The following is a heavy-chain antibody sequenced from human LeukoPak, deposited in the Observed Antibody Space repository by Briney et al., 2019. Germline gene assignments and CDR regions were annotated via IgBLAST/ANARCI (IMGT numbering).Heavy chain of an antibody. J-gene: IGHJ4*02. CDR2: IYSAGTT. Sequence: PGGSLRLSCAASGFTVSSDFLSWVRQAPGKGLVWVSIIYSAGTTYYADSVKGRFSISRDNSKNILYLQMNSLRVEDTAVYYCARGRYCGGDCYSDPFDHWGQGTLVTVSS. D-gene: IGHD2-21*02. CDR1: GFTVSSDF. V-gene: IGHV3-66*01. CDR3: ARGRYCGGDCYSDPFDH.